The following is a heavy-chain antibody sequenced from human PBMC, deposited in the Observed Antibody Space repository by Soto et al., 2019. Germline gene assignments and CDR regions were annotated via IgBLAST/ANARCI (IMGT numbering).Heavy chain of an antibody. V-gene: IGHV4-59*01. CDR1: GGSISSYY. Sequence: AETLSLTCTVSGGSISSYYWSWIRQPPGKGLEWIGYIYYSGSTNYNPSLKSRVTISVDTSKNQFSLKLSSVTAADTAVYYCARDKHIRYFDVYYFDYCGQGTLLTVSS. CDR2: IYYSGST. J-gene: IGHJ4*02. CDR3: ARDKHIRYFDVYYFDY. D-gene: IGHD3-9*01.